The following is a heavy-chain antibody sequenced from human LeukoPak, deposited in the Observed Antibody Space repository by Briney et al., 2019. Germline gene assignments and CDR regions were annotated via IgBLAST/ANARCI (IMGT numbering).Heavy chain of an antibody. CDR1: GGSPSSGGSY. V-gene: IGHV4-31*03. CDR3: ARGEASSGYYW. J-gene: IGHJ4*02. D-gene: IGHD3-22*01. Sequence: SETLSLTCTVSGGSPSSGGSYLSWIREHPGTGLEWIGYIYYSGSTYYNPSLKSRVTISLDTSKNQFSLKLSSVTAADTAVYYCARGEASSGYYWWGQGTLVTVSS. CDR2: IYYSGST.